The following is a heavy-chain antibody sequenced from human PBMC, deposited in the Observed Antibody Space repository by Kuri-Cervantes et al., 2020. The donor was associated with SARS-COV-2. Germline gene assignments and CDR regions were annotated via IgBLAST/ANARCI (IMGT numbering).Heavy chain of an antibody. CDR2: INHSGST. V-gene: IGHV4-34*01. Sequence: SETLSLTCAVYGGSFSGYYWTWIGQPPGKGLEWIGEINHSGSTNYNPSLKSRVTISVDTSKNQFSLKLSSVTAADTAVYYCARDQNLRDTAMFHDAFDIWGQGTMVTVSS. J-gene: IGHJ3*02. D-gene: IGHD5-18*01. CDR1: GGSFSGYY. CDR3: ARDQNLRDTAMFHDAFDI.